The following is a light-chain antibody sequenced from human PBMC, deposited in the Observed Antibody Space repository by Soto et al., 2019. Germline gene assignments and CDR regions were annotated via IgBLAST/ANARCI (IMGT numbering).Light chain of an antibody. CDR1: AGVSANN. V-gene: IGKV3-20*01. CDR2: GAS. J-gene: IGKJ1*01. Sequence: EVVLTQSPGTLPLSPGERATLSCRASAGVSANNLAWYQHKAGQTPRLLIYGASSRATGIPDRFSGSGSGTDFTLAISRLEPDDLAVYYCLQYGSSPRTFGRGTKVEIK. CDR3: LQYGSSPRT.